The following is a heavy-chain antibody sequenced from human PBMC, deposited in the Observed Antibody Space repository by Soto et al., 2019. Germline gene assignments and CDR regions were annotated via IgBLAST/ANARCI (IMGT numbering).Heavy chain of an antibody. D-gene: IGHD6-19*01. CDR3: ARDKRKGQWLADY. CDR2: IKQAGSEK. J-gene: IGHJ4*02. Sequence: EVQLVESGGGLFQSGGSLRLSCAASGFTFSSYWMTWVRQAPGKGLEWVANIKQAGSEKVYVDSVKGRFAISRDNAKNSLYLQMNSLRAEDTAVYYCARDKRKGQWLADYWGQGTLVTVSS. CDR1: GFTFSSYW. V-gene: IGHV3-7*05.